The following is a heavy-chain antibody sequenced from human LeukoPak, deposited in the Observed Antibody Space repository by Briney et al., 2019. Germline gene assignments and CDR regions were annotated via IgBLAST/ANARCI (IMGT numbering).Heavy chain of an antibody. Sequence: GGSLRLSCAASGFTFSYFSMHWVRQATGKGLEWVSYFSGSGTTIYYSRSVKGRFTISRDNAKNSLYLEMNSLRSYDTGVYHCARVGREGSNYYYYMDVWGKGTTVTVSS. CDR3: ARVGREGSNYYYYMDV. CDR2: FSGSGTTI. CDR1: GFTFSYFS. V-gene: IGHV3-48*04. D-gene: IGHD2-2*01. J-gene: IGHJ6*03.